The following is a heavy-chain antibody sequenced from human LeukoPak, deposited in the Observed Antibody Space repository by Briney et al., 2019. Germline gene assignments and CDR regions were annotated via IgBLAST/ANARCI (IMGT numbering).Heavy chain of an antibody. D-gene: IGHD3-10*01. V-gene: IGHV1-18*01. J-gene: IGHJ5*02. CDR1: GGTFSSYA. CDR3: ARGERSITMVRGVISP. Sequence: GASVKVSCKASGGTFSSYAISWVRQAPGQGLEWMGWISVYNGNTNYAQKFQGRVTMTTDTSTSTAYMELRSLRSDDTAVYYCARGERSITMVRGVISPWGQGTLVTVSS. CDR2: ISVYNGNT.